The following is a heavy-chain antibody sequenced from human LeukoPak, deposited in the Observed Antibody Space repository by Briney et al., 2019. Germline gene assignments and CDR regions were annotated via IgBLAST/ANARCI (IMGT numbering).Heavy chain of an antibody. D-gene: IGHD3-9*01. Sequence: PSETLSLTCTVSGGSISTANYYCNWLRQPAGKGLEWISRIFTSGGTNYNPSLKSRVTISVDTSKNQFSLKLSSVTAADTALYYCARWYYDILTGYFDPWGQGTLVTVSS. CDR2: IFTSGGT. J-gene: IGHJ5*02. CDR3: ARWYYDILTGYFDP. CDR1: GGSISTANYY. V-gene: IGHV4-61*02.